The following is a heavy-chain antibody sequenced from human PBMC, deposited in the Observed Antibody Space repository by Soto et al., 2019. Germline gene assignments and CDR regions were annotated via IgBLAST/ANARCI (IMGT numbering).Heavy chain of an antibody. CDR2: IYYYGST. CDR1: GVSISSYY. V-gene: IGHV4-59*01. Sequence: SETLSLTCTVTGVSISSYYWSWIRQPPGKGLEWIGYIYYYGSTNYNPSLKSRVTISVDTSKNQFSLKLSSVTAADTAVYYCASSNIAAAGFYYYGMDVWGRGTTVT. J-gene: IGHJ6*02. CDR3: ASSNIAAAGFYYYGMDV. D-gene: IGHD6-13*01.